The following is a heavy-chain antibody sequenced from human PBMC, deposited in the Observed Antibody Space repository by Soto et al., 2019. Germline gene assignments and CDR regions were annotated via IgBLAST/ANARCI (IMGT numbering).Heavy chain of an antibody. CDR2: MNPNSGNT. CDR1: GYTFTSYD. V-gene: IGHV1-8*01. D-gene: IGHD1-1*01. CDR3: ARGNNRLERRSRTFSGYYYMDV. J-gene: IGHJ6*03. Sequence: ASVKVACKASGYTFTSYDINWVRQATGQGLEWMGRMNPNSGNTGYAQKFQGRVTMTRNTSISTAYMELSSLRSEDTAVYYCARGNNRLERRSRTFSGYYYMDVWGKGTTVTVSS.